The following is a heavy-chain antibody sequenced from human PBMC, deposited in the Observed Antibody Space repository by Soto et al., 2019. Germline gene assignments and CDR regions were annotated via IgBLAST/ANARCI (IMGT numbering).Heavy chain of an antibody. CDR3: ARGEGGGSSKHYYYYGMDV. CDR1: GYTFTSYG. V-gene: IGHV1-18*01. Sequence: ASVKVSCKASGYTFTSYGISWVRQAPGQGLEWMGWISAYNGNTNYAQKLQGRVTMTTDTSTSTAYMELRSLRSDDTAVYYCARGEGGGSSKHYYYYGMDVWGQGTTVTVSS. CDR2: ISAYNGNT. J-gene: IGHJ6*02. D-gene: IGHD1-26*01.